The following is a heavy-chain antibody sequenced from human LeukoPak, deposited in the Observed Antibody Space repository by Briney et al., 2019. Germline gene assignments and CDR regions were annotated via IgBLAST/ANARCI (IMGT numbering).Heavy chain of an antibody. V-gene: IGHV3-43*02. Sequence: TGGSLILCGAASGFTFDYYAMHWVRQAPGKGLEWVSLISGDGGSTYDADSVKGRFTISRDNSKNSLYLQMNSLRTEDTALYYCAKDERYYYYGMDVWGQGNTVTVSS. CDR1: GFTFDYYA. J-gene: IGHJ6*02. CDR2: ISGDGGST. CDR3: AKDERYYYYGMDV. D-gene: IGHD6-25*01.